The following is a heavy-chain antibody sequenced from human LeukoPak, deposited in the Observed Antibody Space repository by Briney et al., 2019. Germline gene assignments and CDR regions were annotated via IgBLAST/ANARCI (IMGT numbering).Heavy chain of an antibody. CDR1: GGSISSGSYR. V-gene: IGHV4-61*02. Sequence: SETLSLTCTVSGGSISSGSYRWSWIRQPAGKGLEWIGRIYPSGSTNYDPSLKSRVTISVDTSKNQFSLKLSSVTAADTAVYYCARDSGYDIIDYWGQGTLVTVSS. J-gene: IGHJ4*02. CDR3: ARDSGYDIIDY. CDR2: IYPSGST. D-gene: IGHD5-12*01.